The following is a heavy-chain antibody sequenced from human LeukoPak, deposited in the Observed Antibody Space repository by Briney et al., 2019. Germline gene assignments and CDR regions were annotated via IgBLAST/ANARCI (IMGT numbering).Heavy chain of an antibody. V-gene: IGHV3-48*01. D-gene: IGHD3-10*01. J-gene: IGHJ5*02. CDR1: GFTFSSYS. Sequence: PGGSLRLSCAASGFTFSSYSMNWVRQAPGKGLEWVSYISSSSSTIYYADSVKGRFTISRDNAKNSLYLQMNSLRAEDTAVYYCASSGLGNLYWFDPWGQGTLVTVSS. CDR3: ASSGLGNLYWFDP. CDR2: ISSSSSTI.